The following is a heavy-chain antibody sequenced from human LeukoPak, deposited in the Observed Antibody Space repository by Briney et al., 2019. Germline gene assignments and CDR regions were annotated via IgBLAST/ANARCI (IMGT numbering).Heavy chain of an antibody. J-gene: IGHJ4*02. Sequence: SVKVSCKASGGTFSSYAISWVRQAPGQGLEWMGGIIPIFGTANYAQKFQGRVTITADKSTSTAYMELSSLRSEDTAVYYCARDRGRSHWDFWSGYPEFTLDYWGQGTLVTVSS. CDR3: ARDRGRSHWDFWSGYPEFTLDY. CDR1: GGTFSSYA. CDR2: IIPIFGTA. D-gene: IGHD3-3*01. V-gene: IGHV1-69*06.